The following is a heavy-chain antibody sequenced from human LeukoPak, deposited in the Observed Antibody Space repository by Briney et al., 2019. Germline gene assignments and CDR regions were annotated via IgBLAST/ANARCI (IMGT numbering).Heavy chain of an antibody. CDR2: INAGNGNT. CDR1: GYTFTSYA. D-gene: IGHD2-15*01. V-gene: IGHV1-3*01. CDR3: ARARVVVAATRYGMDV. J-gene: IGHJ6*02. Sequence: ASVKVSCTASGYTFTSYAMHWVRQAPGQRLEWMGWINAGNGNTKYSQKFQGRVTITRDTSASTAYMELSSLRSEDTAVYYCARARVVVAATRYGMDVWGQGTTVTVSS.